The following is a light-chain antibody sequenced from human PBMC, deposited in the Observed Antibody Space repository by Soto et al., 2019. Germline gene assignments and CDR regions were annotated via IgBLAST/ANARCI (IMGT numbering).Light chain of an antibody. Sequence: AIQLTQSPSSLSASVGDRVTITCRASQDIRGALAWYQQKPGKAPKMLIYDVSTLESGVPLRFSGSSSGTDFTLTISSLQPVDFATYYCQQFNSYPITFGQGTQLEIK. CDR1: QDIRGA. CDR2: DVS. V-gene: IGKV1-13*02. J-gene: IGKJ5*01. CDR3: QQFNSYPIT.